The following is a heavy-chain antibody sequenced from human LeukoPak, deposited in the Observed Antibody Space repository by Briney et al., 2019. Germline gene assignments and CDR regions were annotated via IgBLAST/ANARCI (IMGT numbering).Heavy chain of an antibody. D-gene: IGHD1-26*01. V-gene: IGHV4-39*07. CDR1: GGSISSSSYY. CDR3: ARADGGSYPDY. Sequence: SETLSLTCTVPGGSISSSSYYWGWIRQPPGKGLEWIGSIYYSGSTYYNPSLKSRVTISVDTSKNQFSLKLSSVTAADTAVYYCARADGGSYPDYWGQGTLVTVSS. J-gene: IGHJ4*02. CDR2: IYYSGST.